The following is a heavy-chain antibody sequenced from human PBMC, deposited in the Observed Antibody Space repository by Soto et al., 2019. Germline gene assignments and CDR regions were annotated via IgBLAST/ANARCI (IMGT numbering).Heavy chain of an antibody. CDR1: GVSISDTSYY. V-gene: IGHV4-39*01. CDR2: IYFNGNT. CDR3: ARQGSY. Sequence: QLQLQESGPGLVKPSETLSLTCNVSGVSISDTSYYWGWIRQPPGMGLEWIGTIYFNGNTFYNPSLKSRLNISVDTSKNQFSLRLTSVTAADTAVYYCARQGSYWGQGTLVAVSS. J-gene: IGHJ4*02.